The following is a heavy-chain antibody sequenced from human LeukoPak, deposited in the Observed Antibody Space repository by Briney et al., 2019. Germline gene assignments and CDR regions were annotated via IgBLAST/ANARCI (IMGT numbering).Heavy chain of an antibody. CDR1: GWSFSGYY. V-gene: IGHV4-34*01. CDR3: ARGNRGYSYGGPYDY. J-gene: IGHJ4*02. D-gene: IGHD5-18*01. Sequence: PSDTLSLTCAVHGWSFSGYYRSWIRQPPGKGLEWIGEINHSGSTNYNPSLKSRVTISVDTSKNQFSLKLSSVTAADTAVYYCARGNRGYSYGGPYDYWGQGTLVTVSS. CDR2: INHSGST.